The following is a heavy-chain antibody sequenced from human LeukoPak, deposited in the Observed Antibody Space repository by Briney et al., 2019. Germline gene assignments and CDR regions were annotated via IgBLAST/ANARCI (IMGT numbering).Heavy chain of an antibody. CDR3: ARALYTYAY. D-gene: IGHD5-18*01. J-gene: IGHJ4*02. CDR1: GFTFCTFW. CDR2: IKQDGSEK. Sequence: RTGGSLKLSCAASGFTFCTFWMNRVRQAPGKGLEWVANIKQDGSEKYYVDSVKGRCTISRDNAKSSLYLQMNSLRAEDTAVYYCARALYTYAYWGQGTLVTVSS. V-gene: IGHV3-7*04.